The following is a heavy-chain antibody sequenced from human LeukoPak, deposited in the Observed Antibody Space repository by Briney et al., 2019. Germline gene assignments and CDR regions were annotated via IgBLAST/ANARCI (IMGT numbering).Heavy chain of an antibody. CDR3: ARGTGGVDY. CDR1: GFTFRSYA. V-gene: IGHV3-30*04. J-gene: IGHJ4*02. Sequence: GGSLRLSCAASGFTFRSYAMHWVRQAPGKGLEWEAAISYDGSNKKYADSVKGRFTISRDNSKNTLYLQMNSLIAEDTAIYYCARGTGGVDYWGQGTLVTVSS. D-gene: IGHD7-27*01. CDR2: ISYDGSNK.